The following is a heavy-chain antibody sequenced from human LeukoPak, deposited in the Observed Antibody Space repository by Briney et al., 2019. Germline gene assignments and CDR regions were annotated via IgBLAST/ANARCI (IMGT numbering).Heavy chain of an antibody. CDR3: AREFNSGWFDP. CDR1: GFTFSDYA. J-gene: IGHJ5*02. V-gene: IGHV3-53*04. CDR2: IYSGGST. D-gene: IGHD4-23*01. Sequence: PGGSLRLSCAASGFTFSDYAMSWVRQAPGKGLEWVSVIYSGGSTYYADSVKGRFTISRHNSKNTLYLQMNSLRAEDTAVYYCAREFNSGWFDPWGQGTLVTVSS.